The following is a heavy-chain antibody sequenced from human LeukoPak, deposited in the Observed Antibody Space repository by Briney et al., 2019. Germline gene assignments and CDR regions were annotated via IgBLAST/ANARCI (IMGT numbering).Heavy chain of an antibody. J-gene: IGHJ4*02. D-gene: IGHD3-22*01. Sequence: GGSLRLSCAASGFNFRSYWMHWVRQPPGKGPVWVSRIDSDGTATYADSVKGRFTISRDNANNMLYLQMNSLRADDTAVYYCTKDARTCHSSGCWKPSDFWGQGALATVSS. CDR3: TKDARTCHSSGCWKPSDF. CDR2: IDSDGTAT. CDR1: GFNFRSYW. V-gene: IGHV3-74*01.